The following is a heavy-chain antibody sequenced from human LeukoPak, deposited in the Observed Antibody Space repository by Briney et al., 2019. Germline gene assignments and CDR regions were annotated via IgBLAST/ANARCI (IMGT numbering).Heavy chain of an antibody. D-gene: IGHD2-2*01. CDR3: ARGRYCSSTSCYSSWFDP. CDR1: GGSFSGYY. CDR2: INHSGST. V-gene: IGHV4-34*01. J-gene: IGHJ5*02. Sequence: SETLSLTCAVYGGSFSGYYWSWIRQPPGKGLEWIGEINHSGSTNYNPSLKSRVTISVDTSKNQFSLKPSSVTAVDTAVYYCARGRYCSSTSCYSSWFDPWGQGTLVTVSS.